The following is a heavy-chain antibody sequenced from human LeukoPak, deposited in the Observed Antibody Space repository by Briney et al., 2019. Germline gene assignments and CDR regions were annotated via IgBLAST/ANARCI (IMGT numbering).Heavy chain of an antibody. V-gene: IGHV3-11*06. CDR2: ISGSSTKT. CDR3: ARGRGIDY. J-gene: IGHJ4*02. Sequence: GGSLRLSCAVSGFIFSDYYMSWIRQPPGKGLEWVSYISGSSTKTNYADSVKGRFTISRVNAKNSLHLQMNSLRAEDTAVYYCARGRGIDYWGQGTLVTVSS. CDR1: GFIFSDYY. D-gene: IGHD3-10*01.